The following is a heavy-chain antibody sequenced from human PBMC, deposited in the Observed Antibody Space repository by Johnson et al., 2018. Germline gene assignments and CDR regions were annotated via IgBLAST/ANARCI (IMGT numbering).Heavy chain of an antibody. V-gene: IGHV3-11*04. CDR3: ARRASCDY. CDR2: ISPDDTHI. Sequence: QVQLVQSGGDLVKPGGSLRLSCAASGFTFSDYYMSWIRQAPGKGLEWVSYISPDDTHIYYADAVKGRFTTSRDNAKNSLYRQMNSLRAEEPAVYYCARRASCDYWGQGTLVTVSS. CDR1: GFTFSDYY. J-gene: IGHJ4*02.